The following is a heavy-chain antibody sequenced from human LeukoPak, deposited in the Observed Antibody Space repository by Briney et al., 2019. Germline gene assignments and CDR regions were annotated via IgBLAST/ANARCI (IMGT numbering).Heavy chain of an antibody. CDR1: GFTFSSYS. V-gene: IGHV3-21*01. Sequence: PGGSLRLSCAASGFTFSSYSMNWVRQAPGKGLEWVSSISSSSSYIYYADSVKGRFTISRDNAKNSLYLQMNSLRVEDTAVYYCAKTPRPSGPFDPWGQGTLVTVSS. CDR3: AKTPRPSGPFDP. J-gene: IGHJ5*02. CDR2: ISSSSSYI. D-gene: IGHD4-23*01.